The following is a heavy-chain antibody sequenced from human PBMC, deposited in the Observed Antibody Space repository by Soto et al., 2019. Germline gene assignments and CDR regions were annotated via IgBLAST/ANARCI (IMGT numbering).Heavy chain of an antibody. V-gene: IGHV1-46*01. J-gene: IGHJ6*01. D-gene: IGHD2-2*01. CDR2: INPSGGST. CDR3: ARGRREISMPAKVTNYYHGM. CDR1: GYTNAGYE. Sequence: SAVQAISKARGYTNAGYEMHWGLQAPGQGLEWMGIINPSGGSTSYAQKFQGRVTMTRDTSTSTVYMELSSLSVEDTAVYLCARGRREISMPAKVTNYYHGM.